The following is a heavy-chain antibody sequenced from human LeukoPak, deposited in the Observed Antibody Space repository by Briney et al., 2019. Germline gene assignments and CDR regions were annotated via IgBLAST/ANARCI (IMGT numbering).Heavy chain of an antibody. V-gene: IGHV3-21*01. D-gene: IGHD6-13*01. Sequence: GGSLRLSCAASGFTFSGYSMNWVRQAPGKGLEWVSSISSSSSYIYYADSVKGRFTISRDNAKNSLYLQMNSLRAEDTAVYYCARVGYSADAFDIWGQGTMVTVSS. CDR2: ISSSSSYI. CDR3: ARVGYSADAFDI. CDR1: GFTFSGYS. J-gene: IGHJ3*02.